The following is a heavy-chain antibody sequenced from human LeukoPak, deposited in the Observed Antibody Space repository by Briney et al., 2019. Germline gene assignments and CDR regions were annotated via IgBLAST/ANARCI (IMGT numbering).Heavy chain of an antibody. V-gene: IGHV3-9*01. D-gene: IGHD3-3*01. CDR3: AKARGAFGVVIIPVYFDY. Sequence: PGGSLRLSCAASGFTFDDYAMHWVRQAPGKGLEWVSGISWNSGSIGYADSVKGRFTISRDNAKNSLYLQMNSLRAEDTALYYCAKARGAFGVVIIPVYFDYWGQGTLVTVSS. CDR2: ISWNSGSI. CDR1: GFTFDDYA. J-gene: IGHJ4*02.